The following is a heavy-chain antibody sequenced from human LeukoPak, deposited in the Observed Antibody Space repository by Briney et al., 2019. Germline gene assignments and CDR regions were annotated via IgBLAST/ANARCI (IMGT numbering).Heavy chain of an antibody. V-gene: IGHV3-9*01. CDR2: ISWNSGSI. CDR3: AKDLIAAAGTEWSGIDV. D-gene: IGHD6-13*01. CDR1: GFTFDDYA. Sequence: GGSLRLSCAASGFTFDDYAMHWVRQAPGKGLEWVSGISWNSGSIGYADSVKGRFTISRDNAKNSLYLQMNSLRAEDTALYYCAKDLIAAAGTEWSGIDVWGQGTTVTVSS. J-gene: IGHJ6*02.